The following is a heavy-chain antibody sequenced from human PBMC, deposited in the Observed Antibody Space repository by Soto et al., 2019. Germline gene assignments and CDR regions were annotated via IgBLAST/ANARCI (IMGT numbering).Heavy chain of an antibody. J-gene: IGHJ2*01. CDR3: ARGPIVATIASWYFDL. D-gene: IGHD5-12*01. CDR2: IYYSGST. CDR1: GGSISSYY. Sequence: QVQLQESGPGLVKPSETLSLTCTVSGGSISSYYWSWIRQPPGKGLEWIGYIYYSGSTNYNPSLTSRVTISVDTSKNQFSLKLSSVTAADTAVYYCARGPIVATIASWYFDLWGRGTLVTVSS. V-gene: IGHV4-59*01.